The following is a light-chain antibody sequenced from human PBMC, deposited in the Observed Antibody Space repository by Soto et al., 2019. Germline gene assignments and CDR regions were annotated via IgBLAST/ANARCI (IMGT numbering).Light chain of an antibody. CDR1: SSDVGGYNY. J-gene: IGLJ2*01. CDR3: SSYTSSCTVI. V-gene: IGLV2-14*01. CDR2: DVS. Sequence: QSALTQPASVSGSPGQSITISCTGTSSDVGGYNYVSWYQQHPGKAPKLMIYDVSNRPSGVSNHFSGSKSGNTASLTISGIQAEDEADYYCSSYTSSCTVIFGGGTKLTVL.